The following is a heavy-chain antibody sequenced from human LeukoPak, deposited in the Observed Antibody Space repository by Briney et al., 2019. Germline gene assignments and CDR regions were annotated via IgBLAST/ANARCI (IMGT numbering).Heavy chain of an antibody. CDR3: ASGYYYDSSGYYYFDY. J-gene: IGHJ4*02. CDR2: IYHSGST. V-gene: IGHV4-4*02. D-gene: IGHD3-22*01. Sequence: PSETLSLTCAVSGGSISSSNWWSWVRQPPGKGLEWIGEIYHSGSTNYNPSLKSRVTISVDKSKNQFSLKLSSVTAADTAVYYCASGYYYDSSGYYYFDYWGQGTLVTVSS. CDR1: GGSISSSNW.